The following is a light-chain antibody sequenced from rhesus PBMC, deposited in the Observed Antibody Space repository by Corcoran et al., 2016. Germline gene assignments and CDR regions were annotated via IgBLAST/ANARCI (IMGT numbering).Light chain of an antibody. Sequence: QVILTQSPATLSLSPGERATLSWRASQSVSSYLAWYQQKPGQAPRLLIDGASSRATGIPDRVSGSGSGTDFTLTISSLEPEDVGVYPCYQHSSRYSFGQGTKVEIK. CDR2: GAS. CDR1: QSVSSY. V-gene: IGKV3-10*01. CDR3: YQHSSRYS. J-gene: IGKJ2*01.